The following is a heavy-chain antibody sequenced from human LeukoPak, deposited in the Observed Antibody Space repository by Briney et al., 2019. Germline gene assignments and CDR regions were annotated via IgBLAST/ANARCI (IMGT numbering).Heavy chain of an antibody. CDR3: TRERDAVAATGALFDY. CDR1: GFTFSNYW. D-gene: IGHD6-19*01. CDR2: IKEDSSEK. J-gene: IGHJ4*02. V-gene: IGHV3-7*01. Sequence: PGGSLRLSCAVSGFTFSNYWMSWVRQAPGKGLEWVANIKEDSSEKYYVDSVKGRFTISRDNAKNSLHLQMNSLRAEDTAVYYCTRERDAVAATGALFDYWGQGTQVTVSP.